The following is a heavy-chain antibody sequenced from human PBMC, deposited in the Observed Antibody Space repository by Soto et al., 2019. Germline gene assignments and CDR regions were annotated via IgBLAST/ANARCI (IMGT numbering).Heavy chain of an antibody. D-gene: IGHD2-2*01. J-gene: IGHJ3*02. CDR2: ISSSSNI. CDR1: GFTFSSYS. CDR3: ARENIVVVPAARDAFDI. Sequence: GGSLRLSCAASGFTFSSYSMNWVRQAPGKVLEGVSYISSSSNIYYADSVKGRFTISRDNAKNSLYLQMNSLRAEDTAVYYCARENIVVVPAARDAFDIWGQGTMVTVSS. V-gene: IGHV3-21*05.